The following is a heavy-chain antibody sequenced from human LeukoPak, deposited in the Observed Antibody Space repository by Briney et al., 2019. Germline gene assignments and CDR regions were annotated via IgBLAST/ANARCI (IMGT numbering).Heavy chain of an antibody. D-gene: IGHD3-22*01. V-gene: IGHV3-7*01. J-gene: IGHJ3*02. Sequence: GGSLRLSCAISGFTFSHYWMTWVRQAPGKGLECVAITKPDGSESYYGDSVKGRFTISRDNAKDSLYLQMKSLRAEDTAVYYCARDLTMIVPGAFDIWGHGTTVIISS. CDR2: TKPDGSES. CDR1: GFTFSHYW. CDR3: ARDLTMIVPGAFDI.